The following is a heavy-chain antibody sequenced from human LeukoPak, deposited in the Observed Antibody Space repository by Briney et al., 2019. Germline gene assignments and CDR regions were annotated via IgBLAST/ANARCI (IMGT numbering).Heavy chain of an antibody. V-gene: IGHV3-53*01. CDR2: IHSVGDT. CDR3: AKDLSDPVMVIES. J-gene: IGHJ4*02. D-gene: IGHD5-18*01. Sequence: GGSLRLSCAASGFSVSGNYMNWVREAPGKGLEWVSIIHSVGDTYYADSVKGRLTISRDNSKNTLYLQMNSLRAEDTAVYYCAKDLSDPVMVIESWGQGTLVTLSS. CDR1: GFSVSGNY.